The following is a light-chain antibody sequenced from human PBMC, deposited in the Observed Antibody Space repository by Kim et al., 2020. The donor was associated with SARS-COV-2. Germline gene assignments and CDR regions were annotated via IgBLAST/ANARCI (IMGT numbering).Light chain of an antibody. CDR3: QAWDSSTVV. CDR1: ELGDKY. Sequence: SYELTQPPSVSVSPGQTASITCSGDELGDKYTCWYQQKPGQSPVLVIYQDDKRPSGIPERFSGSNSGNAATLTISGTQAMDEADYYCQAWDSSTVVFGT. V-gene: IGLV3-1*01. J-gene: IGLJ1*01. CDR2: QDD.